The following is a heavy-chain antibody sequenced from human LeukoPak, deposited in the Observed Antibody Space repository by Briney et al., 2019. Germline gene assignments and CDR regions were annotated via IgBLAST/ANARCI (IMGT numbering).Heavy chain of an antibody. J-gene: IGHJ6*02. CDR2: INNDGSST. Sequence: GGSLRLSCAASGFIFSDHWMHWVRQAPGKGLVWLSRINNDGSSTIYADSVKGRFTFSRDNAENALFLEMSSLRVEDTAVYYCARDVSSSWYLGYYYYGMDVWGQGTTVTVSS. D-gene: IGHD6-13*01. V-gene: IGHV3-74*01. CDR1: GFIFSDHW. CDR3: ARDVSSSWYLGYYYYGMDV.